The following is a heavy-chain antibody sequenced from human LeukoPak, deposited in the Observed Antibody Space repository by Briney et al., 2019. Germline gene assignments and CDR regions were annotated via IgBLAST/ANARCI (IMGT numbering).Heavy chain of an antibody. CDR2: ISSSGDST. Sequence: PGGSLRLSCAASGFSFSDYYMSWIRQAPGKGLEWVSYISSSGDSTHYADSFKGRFTISRDNAEDSLYLQMNSLRAEDTAVYYCARRPSSTSYKPPTYYYYYYMDVWGKGTTVTISS. D-gene: IGHD2-2*01. CDR3: ARRPSSTSYKPPTYYYYYYMDV. CDR1: GFSFSDYY. V-gene: IGHV3-11*04. J-gene: IGHJ6*03.